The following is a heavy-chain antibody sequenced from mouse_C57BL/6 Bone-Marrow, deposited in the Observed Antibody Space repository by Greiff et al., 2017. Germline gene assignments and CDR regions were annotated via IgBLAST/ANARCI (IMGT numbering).Heavy chain of an antibody. CDR1: GFTFSSYG. Sequence: EVKLMESGGDLVKPGGSLKLSCAASGFTFSSYGMSWVRQTPDKRLEWVATISSGGSYTYYPDNVKGRFTISRDNAKNNLYLQMSHLKSEDTAMYYCARWMDFDYWGQGTTLTVSS. CDR3: ARWMDFDY. D-gene: IGHD2-3*01. CDR2: ISSGGSYT. J-gene: IGHJ2*01. V-gene: IGHV5-4*03.